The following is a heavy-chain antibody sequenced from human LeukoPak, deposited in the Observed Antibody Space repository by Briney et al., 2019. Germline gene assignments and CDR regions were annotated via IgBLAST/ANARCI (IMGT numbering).Heavy chain of an antibody. D-gene: IGHD6-13*01. CDR1: GGSFSGYY. J-gene: IGHJ4*02. CDR3: ARARRRLYSSSPNYDY. V-gene: IGHV4-34*01. Sequence: SETLSLTCAVYGGSFSGYYWSWIRQPPGKGLEWIGEIYHSGSTNYNPSLKSRVTISVDTSKNQFSLKLSSVTAADTAVYYCARARRRLYSSSPNYDYWGQGTLVTVSS. CDR2: IYHSGST.